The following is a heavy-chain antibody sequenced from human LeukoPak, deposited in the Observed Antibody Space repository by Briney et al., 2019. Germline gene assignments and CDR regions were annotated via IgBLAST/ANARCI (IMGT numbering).Heavy chain of an antibody. CDR1: GGSISSYY. Sequence: PSETLSLTCTVSGGSISSYYWNWFRQPPGKGLEWIGYIYSSGSTNYNPSLKSRVTISLDTSKNQFSLKLTSVTAADTAVYYCANNYAADDYWGQGTLVTVSS. V-gene: IGHV4-59*01. CDR2: IYSSGST. D-gene: IGHD1-1*01. CDR3: ANNYAADDY. J-gene: IGHJ4*02.